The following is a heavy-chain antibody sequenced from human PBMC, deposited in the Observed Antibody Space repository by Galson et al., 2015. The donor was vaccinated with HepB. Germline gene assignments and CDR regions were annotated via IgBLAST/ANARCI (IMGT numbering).Heavy chain of an antibody. Sequence: TLSLTCGVNDGSFSNYYWSWIRQPPGKELEWIGEINDSGNTNYNPSLKSRVIISIDTSNNQFSLRLSSVTAADTAMYYCARDRADIFRVTMIGDAFQIWGQGTIVTVSS. J-gene: IGHJ3*02. CDR1: DGSFSNYY. CDR2: INDSGNT. CDR3: ARDRADIFRVTMIGDAFQI. V-gene: IGHV4-34*09. D-gene: IGHD3-10*02.